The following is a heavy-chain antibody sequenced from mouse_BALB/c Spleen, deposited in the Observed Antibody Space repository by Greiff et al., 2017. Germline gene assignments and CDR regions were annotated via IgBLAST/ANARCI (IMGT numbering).Heavy chain of an antibody. J-gene: IGHJ4*01. D-gene: IGHD2-14*01. Sequence: EVQLVESGPELVKPGASVKMSCKASGYTFTSYVMHWVKQKPGQGLEWIGYINPYNDGTKYNEKFKGKATLTSDKSSSTAYMELSSLTSEDSAVYYCARKRYGYAMDYWGQGTSVTVSS. CDR1: GYTFTSYV. CDR2: INPYNDGT. CDR3: ARKRYGYAMDY. V-gene: IGHV1-14*01.